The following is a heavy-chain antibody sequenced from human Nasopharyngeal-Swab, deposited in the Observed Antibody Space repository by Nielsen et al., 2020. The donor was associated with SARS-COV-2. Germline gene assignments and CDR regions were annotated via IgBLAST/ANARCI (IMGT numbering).Heavy chain of an antibody. V-gene: IGHV3-23*03. D-gene: IGHD3-3*01. CDR2: IYSGGSST. CDR3: AKWSHYDFWSGYSN. J-gene: IGHJ4*02. Sequence: GESLKISCAASGFTFSSYAMSWVRQAPGKGLERVSVIYSGGSSTYYADSVKGRFTISRDNSKNTLYLQMNSLRAEDTAVYYCAKWSHYDFWSGYSNWGQGTLVTVSS. CDR1: GFTFSSYA.